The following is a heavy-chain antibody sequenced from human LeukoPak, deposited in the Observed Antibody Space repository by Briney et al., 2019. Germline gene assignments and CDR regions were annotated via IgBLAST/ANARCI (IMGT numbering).Heavy chain of an antibody. Sequence: ASVKVSCKASGYTFTSYGISWVRQAPGQGLEWMGWISAYNGNTNHAQKLQGRVTMTTDTSTSTAYMELRSLRSDDTAVYYCARRLGATYYYYGMDVWGQGTTVTVSS. J-gene: IGHJ6*02. V-gene: IGHV1-18*01. CDR3: ARRLGATYYYYGMDV. CDR2: ISAYNGNT. CDR1: GYTFTSYG. D-gene: IGHD1-26*01.